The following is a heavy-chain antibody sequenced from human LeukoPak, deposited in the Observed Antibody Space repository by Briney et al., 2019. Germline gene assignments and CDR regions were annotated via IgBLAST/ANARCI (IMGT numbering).Heavy chain of an antibody. D-gene: IGHD1-26*01. CDR1: GYTFTGYY. CDR2: IKPNSGGT. V-gene: IGHV1-2*02. J-gene: IGHJ4*02. CDR3: ARGSIVGATFDYFDY. Sequence: EASVKVPCKASGYTFTGYYMHWVRQAPGQGLEWMGWIKPNSGGTNYAQKFQGRVTMTRDTSISTAYMELSRLRSDDTAVYYCARGSIVGATFDYFDYLGQGTLVTVPS.